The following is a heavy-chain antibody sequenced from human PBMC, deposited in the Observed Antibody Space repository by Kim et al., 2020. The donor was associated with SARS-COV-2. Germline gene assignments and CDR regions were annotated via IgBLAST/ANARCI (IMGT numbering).Heavy chain of an antibody. CDR2: INTDGSST. J-gene: IGHJ5*02. V-gene: IGHV3-74*01. CDR3: ARGFAGQCSGGSCYQSWFDP. Sequence: GGSLRLSCAASGFTVSSSWMHWVRQATGTGLVWVARINTDGSSTSYGDSVKGRFTISRDDAKNTLYLEMNSLRAEDSALYYCARGFAGQCSGGSCYQSWFDPWGQGTLVTVSS. CDR1: GFTVSSSW. D-gene: IGHD2-15*01.